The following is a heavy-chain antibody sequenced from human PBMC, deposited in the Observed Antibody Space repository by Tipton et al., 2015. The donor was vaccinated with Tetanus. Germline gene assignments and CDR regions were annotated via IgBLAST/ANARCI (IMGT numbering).Heavy chain of an antibody. Sequence: TLSLTCSVSGGSISSSDHYWGWIRQHPGKGLEWIGYIHYSGNTFYKPSLKSRVTISVDTSKKQFSLKMTSVTAADTAVYYCARGEDQYKSGNHWGQGTPVTVSS. V-gene: IGHV4-31*03. CDR3: ARGEDQYKSGNH. J-gene: IGHJ5*02. CDR2: IHYSGNT. D-gene: IGHD1-1*01. CDR1: GGSISSSDHY.